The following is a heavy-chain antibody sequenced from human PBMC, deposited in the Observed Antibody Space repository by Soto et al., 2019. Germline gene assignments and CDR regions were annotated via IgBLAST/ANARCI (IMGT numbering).Heavy chain of an antibody. CDR3: AREYYGLLTGYSTDY. V-gene: IGHV3-74*01. J-gene: IGHJ4*02. CDR1: GFPFSSYW. D-gene: IGHD3-9*01. Sequence: EVQLVESGGDLVQRGGSLRLSCAASGFPFSSYWMHWVRHTPGKGLDWVARISGDGVTTYYADSGTGRFTVSRDNAKNTLSLQISGLRAEDTAVYYCAREYYGLLTGYSTDYWGQGTLVSVSS. CDR2: ISGDGVTT.